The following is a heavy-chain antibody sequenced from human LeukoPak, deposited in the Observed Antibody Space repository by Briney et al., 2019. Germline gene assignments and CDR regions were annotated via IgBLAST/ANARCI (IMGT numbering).Heavy chain of an antibody. Sequence: GGSLRLSCAASGFTFSSYAMSWVRQAPGKGLEWVSAISGSGGSTYYADSVKGRFTISRDNSKNTLYLQMNSLRAEDTAVYYCAREIDYDSSGYYLDWGQGTLVTVSS. CDR2: ISGSGGST. CDR1: GFTFSSYA. J-gene: IGHJ4*02. CDR3: AREIDYDSSGYYLD. V-gene: IGHV3-23*01. D-gene: IGHD3-22*01.